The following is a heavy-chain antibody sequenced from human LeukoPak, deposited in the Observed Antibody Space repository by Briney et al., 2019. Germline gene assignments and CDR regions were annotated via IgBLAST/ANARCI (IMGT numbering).Heavy chain of an antibody. CDR3: ARAVTGYSYGFYYYYHMDV. Sequence: SETLSLTCTVSGGSISSSSYYWGWIRQPPGKGLEWIGSIYYSGSTYYNPSLKSRVTISVDASKNQFSLKLSSVTAADTAVYYCARAVTGYSYGFYYYYHMDVWGKGTTVTVSS. CDR2: IYYSGST. CDR1: GGSISSSSYY. D-gene: IGHD5-18*01. V-gene: IGHV4-39*07. J-gene: IGHJ6*03.